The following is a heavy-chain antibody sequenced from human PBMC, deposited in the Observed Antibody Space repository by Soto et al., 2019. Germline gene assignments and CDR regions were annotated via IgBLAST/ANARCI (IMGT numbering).Heavy chain of an antibody. V-gene: IGHV3-74*01. CDR3: ARGIQNRYGVHL. D-gene: IGHD5-18*01. J-gene: IGHJ6*02. Sequence: GGSLRLSCAASGFTFSNYWMHWVRQAPGKGLVWVSRIKTDGSSISYADSVKGRVTISRDNAKNTVYLQMNSLRAEDTAVYYCARGIQNRYGVHLWGQGTAVTVSS. CDR2: IKTDGSSI. CDR1: GFTFSNYW.